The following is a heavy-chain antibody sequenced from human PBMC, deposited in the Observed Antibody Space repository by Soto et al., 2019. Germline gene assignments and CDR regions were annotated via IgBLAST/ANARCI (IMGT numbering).Heavy chain of an antibody. CDR3: AQDRGSSHFEY. CDR1: GFTFSTYA. D-gene: IGHD3-10*01. V-gene: IGHV3-23*01. J-gene: IGHJ4*02. CDR2: VSNSGDRT. Sequence: DVLLLESAGGLVQPGGSLRLSCAASGFTFSTYAMSWVRQAPGEGLEWVATVSNSGDRTYYADSVKGRFTISRDNSKNTVYLQMSSLRPEDTAVYYCAQDRGSSHFEYWGQGTLVAVSS.